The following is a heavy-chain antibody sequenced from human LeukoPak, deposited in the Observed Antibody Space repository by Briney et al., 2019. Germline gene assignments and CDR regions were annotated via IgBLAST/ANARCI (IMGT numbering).Heavy chain of an antibody. D-gene: IGHD5-24*01. CDR2: IIPIFGTA. CDR1: GGTFSSYA. Sequence: SVKVSCKASGGTFSSYAISWVRQAPGQGLEWMGGIIPIFGTANYAQKFQGRVTITTDESTRTAYMELSSLRSEDTAVYYCARDDSEMATIDEAPYPYYYYGMDVWGQGPTVTLSS. J-gene: IGHJ6*02. V-gene: IGHV1-69*05. CDR3: ARDDSEMATIDEAPYPYYYYGMDV.